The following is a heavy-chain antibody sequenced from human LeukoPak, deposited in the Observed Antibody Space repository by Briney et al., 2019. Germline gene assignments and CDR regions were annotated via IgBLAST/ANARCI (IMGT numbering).Heavy chain of an antibody. V-gene: IGHV1-2*02. CDR2: INPNSGGT. D-gene: IGHD3-22*01. J-gene: IGHJ4*02. CDR3: ARGNYYDSSGYSY. Sequence: ASVKVSCKASGGTFSSYAISWVRQAPGQGLEWMGWINPNSGGTNYAQKFQGRVTMTRDTSISTAYMELSRLRSDDTAVYYCARGNYYDSSGYSYWGQGTLVTVSS. CDR1: GGTFSSYA.